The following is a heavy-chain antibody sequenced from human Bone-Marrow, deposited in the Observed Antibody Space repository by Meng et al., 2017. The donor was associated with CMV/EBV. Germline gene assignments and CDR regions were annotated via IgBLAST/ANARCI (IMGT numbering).Heavy chain of an antibody. CDR3: TTDLRWIQLWLTSNGNY. CDR1: GFMFSSDC. J-gene: IGHJ4*02. Sequence: GGSLRLSCLACGFMFSSDCMNWVRRAPGKGLECVDSVRGRFTISRDNAKNSLYLQMNSLKTEDTAVYYCTTDLRWIQLWLTSNGNYWGQGTLVTVSS. V-gene: IGHV3-7*03. D-gene: IGHD5-18*01.